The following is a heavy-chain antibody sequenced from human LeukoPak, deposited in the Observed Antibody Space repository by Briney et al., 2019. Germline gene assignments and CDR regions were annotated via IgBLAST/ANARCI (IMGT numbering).Heavy chain of an antibody. CDR2: LSGSTGDT. V-gene: IGHV3-23*01. CDR3: ARLPTFYYDSSGYHYDY. CDR1: GFTFTNYA. Sequence: GSLRLSCAASGFTFTNYAMSWVRQAPGKGLEWVSTLSGSTGDTYYADSVKGRFTISRDNSKNTLYLQMDNLRAEDTGVYFCARLPTFYYDSSGYHYDYWGQGTLVTVSS. D-gene: IGHD3-22*01. J-gene: IGHJ4*02.